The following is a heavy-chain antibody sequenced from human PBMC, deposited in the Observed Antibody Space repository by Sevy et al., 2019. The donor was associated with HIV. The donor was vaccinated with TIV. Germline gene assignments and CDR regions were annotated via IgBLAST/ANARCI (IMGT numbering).Heavy chain of an antibody. D-gene: IGHD2-21*02. Sequence: GGSLRLSCAASGFTFSSYAMHWVRQAPGKGLEWVALIWYDGTIKYYADSVKGRFTISRDNSKDTLFLQMNSLTPEDTPVYYCARGGGYCGGDCYSIDYWGQGALVTVSS. V-gene: IGHV3-30*04. CDR2: IWYDGTIK. CDR3: ARGGGYCGGDCYSIDY. CDR1: GFTFSSYA. J-gene: IGHJ4*02.